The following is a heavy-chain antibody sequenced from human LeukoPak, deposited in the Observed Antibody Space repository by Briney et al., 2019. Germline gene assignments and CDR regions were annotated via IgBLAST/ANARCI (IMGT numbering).Heavy chain of an antibody. D-gene: IGHD6-13*01. CDR2: IYYSGST. Sequence: PSETLSLTCTVSGGSISSGDYYWSWIRQPPGKGLEWIGYIYYSGSTYYNPSLKSRVTISVDTSKNQFSLKLSSVTAADTAAYYCARGGGSSWYPSLFDYWGQGTLVTVSS. CDR3: ARGGGSSWYPSLFDY. V-gene: IGHV4-30-4*08. CDR1: GGSISSGDYY. J-gene: IGHJ4*02.